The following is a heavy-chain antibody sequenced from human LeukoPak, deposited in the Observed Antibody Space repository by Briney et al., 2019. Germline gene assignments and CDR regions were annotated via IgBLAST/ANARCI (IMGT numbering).Heavy chain of an antibody. V-gene: IGHV4-59*13. D-gene: IGHD2-15*01. J-gene: IGHJ5*02. CDR2: FYYSGST. CDR1: GGSSIVYS. CDR3: ARTGPKEVVAALDWFDP. Sequence: SETLSLTCTVSGGSSIVYSGSGFGQPPGRGLGWMGYFYYSGSTNYNPSLKNRVTISVDTSKNQFSLKLSSVTAADTAVYYCARTGPKEVVAALDWFDPWGQGTLVTVSS.